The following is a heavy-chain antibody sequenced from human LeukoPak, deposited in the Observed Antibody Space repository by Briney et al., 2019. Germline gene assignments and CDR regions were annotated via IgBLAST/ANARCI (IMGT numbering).Heavy chain of an antibody. CDR1: GGSISSGGYY. CDR2: IYYSGST. D-gene: IGHD3-22*01. CDR3: ARDRTYYYDSSGYGRYAFDI. Sequence: SQTLSLTCTVSGGSISSGGYYWSWIRQPPGKGLEWIGYIYYSGSTNYNPSLKSRVTISVDTSKNQFSLKLSSVTAADTAVYYCARDRTYYYDSSGYGRYAFDIWGQGTMVTVSS. J-gene: IGHJ3*02. V-gene: IGHV4-61*08.